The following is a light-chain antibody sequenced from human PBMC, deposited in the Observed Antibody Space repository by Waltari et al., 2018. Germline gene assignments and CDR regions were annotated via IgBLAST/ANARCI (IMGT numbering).Light chain of an antibody. V-gene: IGKV3-20*01. CDR1: QSVPRA. J-gene: IGKJ1*01. CDR3: QHYLRLPVT. CDR2: GAS. Sequence: EIVLTQSPGTLSLSPGESATLSCRTSQSVPRALAWYQQKPGQAPRLLIYGASNRATGIPDRFSGSWSGTDFSLTISSLEPEDFAVYYCQHYLRLPVTFGQGTKVEVK.